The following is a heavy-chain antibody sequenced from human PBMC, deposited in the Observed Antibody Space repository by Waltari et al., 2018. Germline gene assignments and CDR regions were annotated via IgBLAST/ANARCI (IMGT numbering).Heavy chain of an antibody. Sequence: QVQLVESGGGVVQPGRSLRLSCAASGFTFSSYGMHGVRPAPGKGVEWVAVIWYDGSNKYYADSVKGRFTISRDNSKNTLYLQMNSLRAEDTAVYYCARGEGDYDILTGSPDAFDIWGQGTMVTVSS. CDR2: IWYDGSNK. CDR3: ARGEGDYDILTGSPDAFDI. V-gene: IGHV3-33*01. J-gene: IGHJ3*02. D-gene: IGHD3-9*01. CDR1: GFTFSSYG.